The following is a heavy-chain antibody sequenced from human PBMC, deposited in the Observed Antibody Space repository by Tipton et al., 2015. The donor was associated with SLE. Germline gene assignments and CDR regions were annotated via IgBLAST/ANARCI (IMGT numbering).Heavy chain of an antibody. D-gene: IGHD3-16*01. CDR2: IYYSGST. J-gene: IGHJ6*03. V-gene: IGHV4-59*11. Sequence: TLSLTCTVSGGSISSHYWSWIRQPPGKGLEWIGYIYYSGSTNYNPSLKSRVTISVDTSKNQFSLKLSSVTAADTAVYYCARVGVTLYYYYMDVWGKGTTVTVSS. CDR1: GGSISSHY. CDR3: ARVGVTLYYYYMDV.